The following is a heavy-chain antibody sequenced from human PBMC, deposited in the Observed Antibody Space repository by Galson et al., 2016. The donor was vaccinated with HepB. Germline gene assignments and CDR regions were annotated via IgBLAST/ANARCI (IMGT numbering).Heavy chain of an antibody. D-gene: IGHD4-11*01. V-gene: IGHV4-39*01. J-gene: IGHJ4*02. CDR1: DDSISSSSYY. CDR3: ARHGPVTTHFY. CDR2: FYYIGST. Sequence: SETLSLTCTVSDDSISSSSYYWGWIRQPPGKGLEWIGRFYYIGSTFYNPSLKSRVTLSVDTSKKQFSLKLNSVTAADTAVYYCARHGPVTTHFYWGQGTLVTVSS.